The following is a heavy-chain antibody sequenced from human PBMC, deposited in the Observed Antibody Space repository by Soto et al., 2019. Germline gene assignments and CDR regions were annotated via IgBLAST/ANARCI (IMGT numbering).Heavy chain of an antibody. V-gene: IGHV1-69*02. CDR2: IIPILGIA. Sequence: QVQLVQSGAEVKKPGSSVKVSCKASGGTFSSYTISWVRQAPGQGLEWMGRIIPILGIANYAQKFQGRVTXXAXKXXSTAYMELSSLRSEDTAVYYCASLEYYGDSNPFDYWGQGTLVTVSS. CDR1: GGTFSSYT. CDR3: ASLEYYGDSNPFDY. J-gene: IGHJ4*02. D-gene: IGHD4-17*01.